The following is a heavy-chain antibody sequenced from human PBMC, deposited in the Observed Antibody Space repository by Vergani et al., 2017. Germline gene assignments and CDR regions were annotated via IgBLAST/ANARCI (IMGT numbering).Heavy chain of an antibody. CDR2: TWYDGNNK. D-gene: IGHD1-14*01. CDR1: GFTFNQYG. J-gene: IGHJ5*02. CDR3: ARDLRLLYNRFDP. V-gene: IGHV3-33*01. Sequence: QVQLLESGGGVVQPGRSLRLSCAASGFTFNQYGLHWVRQAPGKGLEWVAVTWYDGNNKQYADSVKGRFTISRDNSKSTMYLQMNSLREEDTGVYYCARDLRLLYNRFDPWGQGTLVTVSS.